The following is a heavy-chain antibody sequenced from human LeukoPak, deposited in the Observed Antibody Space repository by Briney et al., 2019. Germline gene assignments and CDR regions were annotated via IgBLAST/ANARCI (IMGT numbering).Heavy chain of an antibody. CDR1: GGSISSYY. CDR2: ICTSGST. J-gene: IGHJ6*03. V-gene: IGHV4-4*07. CDR3: ARDRSGYDSTVTIYYYYYYMDV. Sequence: PSETLSLTCTVSGGSISSYYWSWIRQPAGKGLEWIGRICTSGSTNYNPSLKSRVTMSVDTSKNQFSLKLSSVTAADTAVYYCARDRSGYDSTVTIYYYYYYMDVWGKGTTVTVSS. D-gene: IGHD5-12*01.